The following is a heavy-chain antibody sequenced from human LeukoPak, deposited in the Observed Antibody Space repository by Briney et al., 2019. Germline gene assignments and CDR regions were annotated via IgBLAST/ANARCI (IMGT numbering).Heavy chain of an antibody. V-gene: IGHV4-59*12. J-gene: IGHJ5*02. CDR2: IYYSGST. Sequence: PSETLSLTCTVSGGSISSYYWSWIRQPPGKGLEWIGSIYYSGSTYYNPSLKSRVTISVDTSKNQFSLKLSSVTAADTAVYYCARDGAYYDILTGTLYNWFDPWGQGTLVTVSS. CDR1: GGSISSYY. D-gene: IGHD3-9*01. CDR3: ARDGAYYDILTGTLYNWFDP.